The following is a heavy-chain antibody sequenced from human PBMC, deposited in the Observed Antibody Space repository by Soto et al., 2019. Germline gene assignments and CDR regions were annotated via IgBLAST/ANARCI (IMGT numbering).Heavy chain of an antibody. J-gene: IGHJ6*02. V-gene: IGHV1-69*12. CDR3: ARVQAVPGIYNYYGLDV. Sequence: QDQLVQSGAEVRKPGSSVKVSCKASGGTFSNYAISWVRQAPGEGLEWMGGIVPIFGTVNYAQKFQGRVTIIADESTTTGYMELSSLISEDTAVYYCARVQAVPGIYNYYGLDVWGQGTTVTVSS. CDR1: GGTFSNYA. CDR2: IVPIFGTV. D-gene: IGHD6-19*01.